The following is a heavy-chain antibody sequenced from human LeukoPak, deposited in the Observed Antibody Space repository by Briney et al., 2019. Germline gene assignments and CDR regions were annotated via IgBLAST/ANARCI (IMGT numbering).Heavy chain of an antibody. D-gene: IGHD6-13*01. CDR3: ARSSVAAGAFSYYFDY. CDR1: GFTFSSYS. V-gene: IGHV3-21*04. CDR2: ISSSSSYI. Sequence: GGSLRLSCAASGFTFSSYSMNWVRQAPGKGLEWVSSISSSSSYIYYADSVKGRFTISRDNAKNSLYLQMNSLRAEDTALYYCARSSVAAGAFSYYFDYWGQGTLDTVSS. J-gene: IGHJ4*02.